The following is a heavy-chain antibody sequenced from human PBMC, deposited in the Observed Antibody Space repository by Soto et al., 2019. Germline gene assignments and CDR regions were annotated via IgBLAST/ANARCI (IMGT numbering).Heavy chain of an antibody. Sequence: QVQLQQWGAGLLKPSETLSLTCAVYGGSFSGYYWTWIRQPPGTGLEWIGEINHSGSTNYNPSLKSRVTISVDTSTNQFSLKLTSVTAADTAVYYCARDKITGLFDYGGQGTLVPVSS. CDR3: ARDKITGLFDY. V-gene: IGHV4-34*01. CDR1: GGSFSGYY. D-gene: IGHD2-8*02. CDR2: INHSGST. J-gene: IGHJ4*02.